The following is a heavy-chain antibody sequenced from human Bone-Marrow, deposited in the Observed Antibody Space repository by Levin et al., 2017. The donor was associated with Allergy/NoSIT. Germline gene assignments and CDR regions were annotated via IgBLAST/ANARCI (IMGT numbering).Heavy chain of an antibody. V-gene: IGHV3-11*01. J-gene: IGHJ5*02. CDR1: GFTFSAHY. Sequence: GESLKISCITSGFTFSAHYMSWIRQAPGKGLEWVSSISGNGETIYYADSVKGRFTVSRDNTNNSLSLQMNSLGAEDTAVYYCARDPLVMTIYHDKCFDPWGQGTRVTISA. D-gene: IGHD3-3*01. CDR2: ISGNGETI. CDR3: ARDPLVMTIYHDKCFDP.